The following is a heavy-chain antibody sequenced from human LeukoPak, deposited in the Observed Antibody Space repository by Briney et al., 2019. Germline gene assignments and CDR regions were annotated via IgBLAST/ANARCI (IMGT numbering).Heavy chain of an antibody. J-gene: IGHJ6*02. Sequence: SETLSLTCTVSGGSISRYYWIWIRQPSGKGLEWIAFMYNSGSTNYNPSLKSRVTISVDMSKNQFSLNVNSVTAADTAVYYCARGQYHYGSGSYIFPIMDVWGQGTTVIVSS. CDR2: MYNSGST. CDR1: GGSISRYY. D-gene: IGHD3-10*01. V-gene: IGHV4-4*09. CDR3: ARGQYHYGSGSYIFPIMDV.